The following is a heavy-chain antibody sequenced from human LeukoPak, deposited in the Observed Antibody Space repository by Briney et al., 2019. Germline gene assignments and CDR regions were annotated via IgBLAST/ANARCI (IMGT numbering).Heavy chain of an antibody. V-gene: IGHV1-2*02. J-gene: IGHJ4*02. CDR1: GYTFTGYY. CDR3: ARGSCSSSCYYFDY. CDR2: INPNSGGT. D-gene: IGHD6-13*01. Sequence: AASVKVSCKASGYTFTGYYMHWVRQAPGQGLEWMGWINPNSGGTNYAQKFQGRVTMTRDTSISTAYMELSRLRSDDTAVYYCARGSCSSSCYYFDYWGQGALVTVSS.